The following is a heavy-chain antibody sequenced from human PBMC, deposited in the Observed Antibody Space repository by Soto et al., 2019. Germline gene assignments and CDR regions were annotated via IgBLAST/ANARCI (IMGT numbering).Heavy chain of an antibody. D-gene: IGHD3-16*01. V-gene: IGHV3-7*01. CDR3: ARGRLVDPPVDI. CDR1: GFTFSSYG. Sequence: EVQLVESGGGLVQPGGSLRLSCAASGFTFSSYGMSWVRQAPGKGLEWVANIKQDGSEKYYVDSVKGRFTISRDNAKNSRDLQMNRLSAEDTAVYYCARGRLVDPPVDIWGQGTMVTVSS. J-gene: IGHJ3*02. CDR2: IKQDGSEK.